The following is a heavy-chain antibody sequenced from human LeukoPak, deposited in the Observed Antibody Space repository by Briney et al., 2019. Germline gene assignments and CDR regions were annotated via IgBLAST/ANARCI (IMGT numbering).Heavy chain of an antibody. V-gene: IGHV3-11*06. CDR2: ISSSSNYI. D-gene: IGHD4-17*01. J-gene: IGHJ4*02. CDR3: ARDFYGDYYFDY. CDR1: GFTFSDYY. Sequence: GGSLRLSCAASGFTFSDYYMSWIRQAPGKGLEWVSSISSSSNYIYYADSVEARFTISRDNARNSLYLQMNSLRAEDTAVYYCARDFYGDYYFDYWGQGTLVTVSS.